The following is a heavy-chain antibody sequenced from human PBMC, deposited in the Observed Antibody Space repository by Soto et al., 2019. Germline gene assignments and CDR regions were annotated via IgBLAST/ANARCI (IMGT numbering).Heavy chain of an antibody. Sequence: QVQLVQSGAEVKKPGSSVKVSCKASGGTFSSYAISWVRQAPGQGLEWMGGIIPIFGTANYAQKFQDRVTITADESTSRAYMELSSLRAEDTAVYYCATFEGWLNFFDYWGQGTLVTVAS. CDR2: IIPIFGTA. J-gene: IGHJ4*02. D-gene: IGHD3-16*01. V-gene: IGHV1-69*12. CDR1: GGTFSSYA. CDR3: ATFEGWLNFFDY.